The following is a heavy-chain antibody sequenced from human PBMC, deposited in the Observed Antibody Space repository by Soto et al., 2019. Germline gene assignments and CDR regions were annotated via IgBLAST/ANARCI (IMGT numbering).Heavy chain of an antibody. V-gene: IGHV4-34*01. CDR2: INHSGST. J-gene: IGHJ3*02. CDR1: GGSFSGYY. CDR3: ASAGPGYSSSWYAFDI. D-gene: IGHD6-13*01. Sequence: SETLSLTCAVYGGSFSGYYWSWMRQPPGKGLEWIGEINHSGSTNYNPSLESRVTISVDTSKNQFSLKLSSVTAADTAVYYCASAGPGYSSSWYAFDIWGQGTMVS.